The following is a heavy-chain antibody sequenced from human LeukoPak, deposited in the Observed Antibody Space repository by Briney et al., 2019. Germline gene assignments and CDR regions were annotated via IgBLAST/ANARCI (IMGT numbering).Heavy chain of an antibody. Sequence: PSETLSLTCTLSGGSISSSSYYWGWIRHPPGKGLEWIGAIYYSGSTNYNPSLKSRVTISVDTSKNQFSLKLSSVTAADTAVYYCARDGAVAGTGTTWFDPWGQGTLVTVSS. CDR2: IYYSGST. CDR3: ARDGAVAGTGTTWFDP. CDR1: GGSISSSSYY. D-gene: IGHD6-19*01. V-gene: IGHV4-39*07. J-gene: IGHJ5*02.